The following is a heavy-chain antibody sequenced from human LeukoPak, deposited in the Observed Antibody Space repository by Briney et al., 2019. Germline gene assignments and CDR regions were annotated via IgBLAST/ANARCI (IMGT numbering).Heavy chain of an antibody. CDR1: GFTFSSYW. Sequence: PGGSLRLSCAASGFTFSSYWVSWVRQAPGKGLEWVANIKQDGSEKYYVDSVKGRFTISRDNAKNSLYLQMNSLRAEDTAVYYCAKDRNSVGSSYNYWGQGTLVTVSS. CDR2: IKQDGSEK. CDR3: AKDRNSVGSSYNY. V-gene: IGHV3-7*03. D-gene: IGHD6-6*01. J-gene: IGHJ4*02.